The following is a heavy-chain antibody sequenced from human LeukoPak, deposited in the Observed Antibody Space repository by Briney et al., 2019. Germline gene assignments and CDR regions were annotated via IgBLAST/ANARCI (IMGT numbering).Heavy chain of an antibody. CDR1: GFSFSNYG. CDR3: AKEQRRTVVTPGPDPFDI. J-gene: IGHJ3*02. D-gene: IGHD4-23*01. V-gene: IGHV3-30*18. CDR2: IYHNVTSK. Sequence: GASVGLSCAASGFSFSNYGMHWVRQAPGKGLEWLAVIYHNVTSKYYADSVRGRVTISRDNSKNTLFLQMESLRPEDTAVYFCAKEQRRTVVTPGPDPFDIWGQGTVVNVPP.